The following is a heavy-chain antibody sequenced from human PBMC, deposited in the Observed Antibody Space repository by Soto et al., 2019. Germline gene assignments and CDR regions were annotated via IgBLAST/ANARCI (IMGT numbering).Heavy chain of an antibody. J-gene: IGHJ5*02. D-gene: IGHD6-19*01. CDR3: ARASTGAYSSGWYWFDP. CDR2: IYYSGST. CDR1: GGSISSGGYY. Sequence: PSETLSLTCTVSGGSISSGGYYWSWIRQHPGKGLEWIGYIYYSGSTYYNPSLKSRVTISVDTSKNQFSLKLSSVTAADTAVYYCARASTGAYSSGWYWFDPWGQGTLVTVSS. V-gene: IGHV4-31*03.